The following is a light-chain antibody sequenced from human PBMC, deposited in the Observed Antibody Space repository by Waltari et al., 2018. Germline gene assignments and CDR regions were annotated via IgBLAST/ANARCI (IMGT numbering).Light chain of an antibody. CDR2: GAS. V-gene: IGKV3-15*01. J-gene: IGKJ2*01. CDR3: QQYDVWPPYT. CDR1: HSISSN. Sequence: EIVMTQSPATLSVSPGERATLSCRASHSISSNLAWYQQQPGQAPRLLIYGASTRATGIPARFSGSGSGTEFTLTISSLQSEDFALYYCQQYDVWPPYTFGQGTKLEIK.